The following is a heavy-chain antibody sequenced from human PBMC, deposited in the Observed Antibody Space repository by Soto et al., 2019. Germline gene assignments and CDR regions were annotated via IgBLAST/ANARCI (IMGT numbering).Heavy chain of an antibody. CDR3: ARNLVDTAMAEFDY. Sequence: SETLSLTCTVSGGPISSSSYYWGWIRQPPGKGLEWIGSIYYSGSTYYNPSLKSRVTISVDTSKNQFSLKLSSVTAADTAVYYCARNLVDTAMAEFDYWGQGTLVTVSS. V-gene: IGHV4-39*01. CDR2: IYYSGST. CDR1: GGPISSSSYY. D-gene: IGHD5-18*01. J-gene: IGHJ4*02.